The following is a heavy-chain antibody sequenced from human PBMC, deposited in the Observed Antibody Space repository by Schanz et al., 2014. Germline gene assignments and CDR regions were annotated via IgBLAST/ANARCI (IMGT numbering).Heavy chain of an antibody. CDR2: ISDSGDST. J-gene: IGHJ6*02. Sequence: VQLLESGGGVVQPGRSLRLSCAASGFTFSDYYMTWIRQAPGKGLEWVSDISDSGDSTHYADSVKGRFSISRDNGETSVYLQINSLRVEDTAVYYCARFLARYQYYGVDVWGQGTTVIVSS. V-gene: IGHV3-11*03. CDR3: ARFLARYQYYGVDV. CDR1: GFTFSDYY. D-gene: IGHD3-3*01.